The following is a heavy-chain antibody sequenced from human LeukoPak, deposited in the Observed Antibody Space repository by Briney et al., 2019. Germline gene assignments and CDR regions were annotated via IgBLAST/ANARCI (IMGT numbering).Heavy chain of an antibody. V-gene: IGHV1-69*13. D-gene: IGHD4-17*01. Sequence: ASVKVSCKASGGTFSSYAISWVRQAPGQGLEWMGGIIPIFGTANYAQKFQGRVTITADESTSTAYMELSSLRSEDTAVYYYARSVRKTDYVEVEAFDIWGQGTMVTVSS. CDR2: IIPIFGTA. CDR3: ARSVRKTDYVEVEAFDI. CDR1: GGTFSSYA. J-gene: IGHJ3*02.